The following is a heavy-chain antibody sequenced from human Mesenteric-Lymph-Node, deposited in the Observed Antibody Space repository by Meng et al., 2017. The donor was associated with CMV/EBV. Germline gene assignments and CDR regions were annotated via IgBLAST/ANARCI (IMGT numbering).Heavy chain of an antibody. D-gene: IGHD3-22*01. CDR3: ARDSSGFSNWFDP. CDR2: ISSTSSTI. V-gene: IGHV3-48*04. CDR1: GFSLSIYS. Sequence: LKISCAVSGFSLSIYSMNWVRQAPGKGLEWISYISSTSSTIKYVDSVKGRFTISRDNAKNSLYLQMNSLRAEDTAVYYCARDSSGFSNWFDPWGQGTLVTVSS. J-gene: IGHJ5*02.